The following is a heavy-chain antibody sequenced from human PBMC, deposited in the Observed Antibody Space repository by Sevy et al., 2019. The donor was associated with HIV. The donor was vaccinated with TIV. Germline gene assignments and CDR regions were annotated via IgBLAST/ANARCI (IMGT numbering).Heavy chain of an antibody. CDR2: IIPIFGTA. CDR1: GGTFSSYA. CDR3: ARVRVLRAGAGTRRDAFDI. J-gene: IGHJ3*02. Sequence: ASVKVSCKASGGTFSSYAISWVRQAPGQGLEWMGGIIPIFGTANYTQKFQGRVTITADKSTSTAYMELSSLRSEDTAVYYCARVRVLRAGAGTRRDAFDIWGQGTMVTVSS. D-gene: IGHD6-13*01. V-gene: IGHV1-69*06.